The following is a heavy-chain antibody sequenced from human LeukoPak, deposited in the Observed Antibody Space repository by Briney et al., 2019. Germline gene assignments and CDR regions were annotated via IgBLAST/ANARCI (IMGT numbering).Heavy chain of an antibody. CDR2: INPNSGGT. D-gene: IGHD6-13*01. CDR3: ARDKIAAAGKYYFDY. J-gene: IGHJ4*02. CDR1: GYTFTSYY. Sequence: VASVKVSCKASGYTFTSYYMHWVRQAPGQGLEWMGWINPNSGGTNYAQKFQGRVTMTRDTSISTAYMELSRLRSDDTAVYYCARDKIAAAGKYYFDYWGQGTLVTVSS. V-gene: IGHV1-2*02.